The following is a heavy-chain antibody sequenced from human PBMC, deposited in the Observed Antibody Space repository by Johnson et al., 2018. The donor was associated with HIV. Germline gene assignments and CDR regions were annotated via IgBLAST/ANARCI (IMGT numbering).Heavy chain of an antibody. CDR2: ISYDGRNN. V-gene: IGHV3-30*03. D-gene: IGHD3-9*01. J-gene: IGHJ3*01. CDR1: GFTFSSYW. Sequence: QVQVVESGGGVVQPGRSLRLSCAASGFTFSSYWMSWVRQAPGKGLEWVASISYDGRNNYNADSVRGRITISRDNSKNRLYLQMNSLRPEDTAVYYCARERFSDILTGYHAFDVWGQGTMVTVSS. CDR3: ARERFSDILTGYHAFDV.